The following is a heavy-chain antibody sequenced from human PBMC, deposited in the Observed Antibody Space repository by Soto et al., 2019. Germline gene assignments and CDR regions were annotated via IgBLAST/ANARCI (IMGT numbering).Heavy chain of an antibody. CDR2: MNPNSGNT. CDR1: GYTFTSYD. V-gene: IGHV1-8*01. Sequence: QVQLVQSGAEVKKPGASVKVSCKASGYTFTSYDINWVRQATGQGLEWMGWMNPNSGNTGYAQKFQGRVTMTRNTSISTAYMELSSLTSEDTAVYYCARSRGYDFWSGYYLGGGGHYYYGMDVWGQGTTVTVSS. J-gene: IGHJ6*02. CDR3: ARSRGYDFWSGYYLGGGGHYYYGMDV. D-gene: IGHD3-3*01.